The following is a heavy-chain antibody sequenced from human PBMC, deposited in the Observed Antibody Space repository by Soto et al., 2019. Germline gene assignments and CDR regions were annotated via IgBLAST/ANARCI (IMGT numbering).Heavy chain of an antibody. Sequence: SSVKVSSKASGGTFSSYTISWVRQAPGQGLEWMGRIIPILGIANYAQKFQGRVTITADKSTSTAYMELSSLRSEDTAVYYCARESSYCSGGSCRGYGMAVWGQGTTVTVSS. J-gene: IGHJ6*02. CDR2: IIPILGIA. CDR3: ARESSYCSGGSCRGYGMAV. V-gene: IGHV1-69*04. CDR1: GGTFSSYT. D-gene: IGHD2-15*01.